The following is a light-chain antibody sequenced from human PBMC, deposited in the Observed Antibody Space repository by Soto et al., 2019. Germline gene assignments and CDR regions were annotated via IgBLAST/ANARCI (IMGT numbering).Light chain of an antibody. Sequence: EIVMTQSPATLSVSPGERATLSCRASQSVSSNLAWYQQKPGQAPRLLIYGASTRATGIPARVSGSGSGTEFTLTISSLQSEDFAVYYCQQYNNWPPVITLGQGTRLEIK. CDR1: QSVSSN. J-gene: IGKJ5*01. V-gene: IGKV3-15*01. CDR3: QQYNNWPPVIT. CDR2: GAS.